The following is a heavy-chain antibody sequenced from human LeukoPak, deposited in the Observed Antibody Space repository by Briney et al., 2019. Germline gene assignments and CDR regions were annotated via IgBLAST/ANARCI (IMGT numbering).Heavy chain of an antibody. CDR3: ARGREALDY. Sequence: PVGSLRLSCAASGFTFSSYSMNWVRQAPGKGLEWVSSISSSSSYIYYTDSVKGRFTISRDNAKNSLYLQMNSLRAEDTAVYYCARGREALDYWGQGTLVTVSS. V-gene: IGHV3-21*01. CDR1: GFTFSSYS. CDR2: ISSSSSYI. J-gene: IGHJ4*02.